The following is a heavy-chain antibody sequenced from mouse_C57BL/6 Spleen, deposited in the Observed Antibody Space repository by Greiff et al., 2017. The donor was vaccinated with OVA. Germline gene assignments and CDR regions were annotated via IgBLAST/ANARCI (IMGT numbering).Heavy chain of an antibody. D-gene: IGHD1-1*01. V-gene: IGHV14-2*01. Sequence: EVQLQQSGAELVKPGASVKLSCTASGFTIKDYYMHWVKQRTEQGLEWIGRIDPEAGETKYAPKFKGKATITADTSSNTAYLQLSSLTSEDAAVYYCARYYYGRYFDVWGTGTTVTVSS. J-gene: IGHJ1*03. CDR3: ARYYYGRYFDV. CDR2: IDPEAGET. CDR1: GFTIKDYY.